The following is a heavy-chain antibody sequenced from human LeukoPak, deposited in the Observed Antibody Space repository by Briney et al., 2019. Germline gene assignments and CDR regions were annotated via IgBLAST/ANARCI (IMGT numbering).Heavy chain of an antibody. Sequence: PSETLSLTCTVSGGSISTFYWSWIRQPPGKGLEWIGYIYYSGSTNYNPSLKSRVTISVDTSKNQFSLNLSSVTAADTAVYYCARGIYSFGYYYYFDYWGQGALVTVSS. J-gene: IGHJ4*02. V-gene: IGHV4-59*01. CDR2: IYYSGST. D-gene: IGHD3-22*01. CDR3: ARGIYSFGYYYYFDY. CDR1: GGSISTFY.